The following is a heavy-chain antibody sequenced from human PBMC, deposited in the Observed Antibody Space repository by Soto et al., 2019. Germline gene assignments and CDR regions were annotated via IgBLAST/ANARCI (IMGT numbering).Heavy chain of an antibody. CDR3: ARVQPYDYGANSGWFDP. CDR1: GGPISSGGYY. V-gene: IGHV4-31*03. J-gene: IGHJ5*02. Sequence: QVQLQESGPGLVTPSQALSLTCSVSGGPISSGGYYWGWIRQHPGKGLEWIGYIFYSGATYYNPSLKSRSFISVDTSKNQFPLRLSSVTAADTAVYYCARVQPYDYGANSGWFDPWGQGTLVTVSA. D-gene: IGHD4-17*01. CDR2: IFYSGAT.